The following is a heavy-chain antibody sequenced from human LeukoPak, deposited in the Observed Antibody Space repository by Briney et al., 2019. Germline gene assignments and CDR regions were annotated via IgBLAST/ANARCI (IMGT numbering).Heavy chain of an antibody. D-gene: IGHD2-21*01. J-gene: IGHJ4*02. CDR1: GFTFSSYG. Sequence: GGSLRLSCAASGFTFSSYGMHWVRQAPGKGLEWVAVTSYDGSNKYYADSVKGRFTISRDNSKNTLYLQMNSLRAEDTAVYYCAKDATGLIWTYYFDYWGQGTLVTVSS. CDR2: TSYDGSNK. CDR3: AKDATGLIWTYYFDY. V-gene: IGHV3-30*18.